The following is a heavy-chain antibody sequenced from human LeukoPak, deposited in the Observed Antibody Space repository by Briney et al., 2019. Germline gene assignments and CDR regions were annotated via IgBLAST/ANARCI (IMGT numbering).Heavy chain of an antibody. V-gene: IGHV3-23*01. CDR3: ARDPFDKPYYFDY. D-gene: IGHD3-9*01. CDR1: GFTFSSCA. J-gene: IGHJ4*01. CDR2: ISGTADRT. Sequence: PGRSLTLSCTASGFTFSSCAMSWVRQAPGKGLEWVSSISGTADRTYYADSVKGRFTISRDNSRNTLYLQMNSLGAEDTAVYYCARDPFDKPYYFDYWGHGTLCTVSS.